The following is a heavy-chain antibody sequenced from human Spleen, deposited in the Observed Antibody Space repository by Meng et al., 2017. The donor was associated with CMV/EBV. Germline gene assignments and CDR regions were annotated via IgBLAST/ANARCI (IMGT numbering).Heavy chain of an antibody. CDR1: GYTFASYG. V-gene: IGHV1-18*01. CDR3: ARAPYYYDSSGYYNY. D-gene: IGHD3-22*01. Sequence: SGYTFASYGIRWMRQAPGQGLGWMGWISAYNDNTNYAQKLQGRVTMTTDTSTSTAYMELRSLRSDDTAVYYCARAPYYYDSSGYYNYWGQGTLVTVSS. J-gene: IGHJ4*02. CDR2: ISAYNDNT.